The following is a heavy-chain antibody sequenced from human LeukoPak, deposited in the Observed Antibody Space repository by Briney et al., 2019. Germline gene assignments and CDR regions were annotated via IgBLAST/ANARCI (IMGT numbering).Heavy chain of an antibody. CDR3: AKVIVVVPAAIQGQNWFDP. CDR2: ISGSGGST. V-gene: IGHV3-23*01. D-gene: IGHD2-2*02. CDR1: GFTFSSYA. J-gene: IGHJ5*02. Sequence: GGSLRLSCAASGFTFSSYAMSWVRQAPGKGLEWVLAISGSGGSTYYADSVKGRFTISRDNSKNTLYLQMNSLRAEDTAVYYCAKVIVVVPAAIQGQNWFDPWGQGTLVTVSP.